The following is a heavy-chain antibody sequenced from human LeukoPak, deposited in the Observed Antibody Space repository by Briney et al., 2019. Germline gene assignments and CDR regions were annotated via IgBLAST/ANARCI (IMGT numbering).Heavy chain of an antibody. CDR1: GGSVSSGSYY. V-gene: IGHV4-61*02. J-gene: IGHJ4*02. CDR3: ARDRGGYSGSWYIDY. CDR2: IYTSGST. D-gene: IGHD6-13*01. Sequence: TLSLTCTVSGGSVSSGSYYWSWIRQPAGKGLEWIGRIYTSGSTNYNPSLKSRVTISVDRSKNQFSLKLSSVTAADTAVYYCARDRGGYSGSWYIDYWGQGTLVTVSS.